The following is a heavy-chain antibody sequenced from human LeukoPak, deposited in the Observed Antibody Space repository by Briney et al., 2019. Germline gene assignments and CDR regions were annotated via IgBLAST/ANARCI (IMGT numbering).Heavy chain of an antibody. CDR1: GFTFSRYS. D-gene: IGHD2-8*02. J-gene: IGHJ5*02. Sequence: GGSLRLSCAASGFTFSRYSMNWVRQAPGKGLEWVSSVSTSSNNIYYADSVKGRFTISRDNAKNSVCLQMNSLRAEDTALYYCVKDAGTAWGQGTLVTVSS. V-gene: IGHV3-21*01. CDR2: VSTSSNNI. CDR3: VKDAGTA.